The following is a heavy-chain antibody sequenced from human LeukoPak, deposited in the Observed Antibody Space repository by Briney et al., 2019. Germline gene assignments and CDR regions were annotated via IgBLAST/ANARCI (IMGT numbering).Heavy chain of an antibody. D-gene: IGHD2-2*01. V-gene: IGHV1-69*04. CDR2: IIPILGIA. CDR1: GGTFSSYA. Sequence: GASVKVSCKASGGTFSSYAISWVRQAPGQGLEWMGRIIPILGIANYAQKFQGRVTITADKSTSTAYMELSSLRSEDTAVYYCARGRGRVPTLPPGYWGQGTLVTVSS. J-gene: IGHJ4*02. CDR3: ARGRGRVPTLPPGY.